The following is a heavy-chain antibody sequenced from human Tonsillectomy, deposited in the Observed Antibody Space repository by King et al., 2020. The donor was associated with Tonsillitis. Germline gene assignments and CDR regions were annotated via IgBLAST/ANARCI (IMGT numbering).Heavy chain of an antibody. CDR1: GFTFDDYA. J-gene: IGHJ4*02. D-gene: IGHD3-16*01. CDR3: AKDSDSTGDKFDY. V-gene: IGHV3-9*01. Sequence: QLVQSGGGLVQPGRSLRLSCAASGFTFDDYAMHWVRQAPGKGLEWVSGISWNSGSIGYADSVKGRFTISRDNAKNSLYLQMNSLRAEDTALYYCAKDSDSTGDKFDYWGQGTLVTVSS. CDR2: ISWNSGSI.